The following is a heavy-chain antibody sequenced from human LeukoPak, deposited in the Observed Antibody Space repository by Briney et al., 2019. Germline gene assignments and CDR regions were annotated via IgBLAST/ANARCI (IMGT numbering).Heavy chain of an antibody. V-gene: IGHV6-1*01. J-gene: IGHJ4*02. CDR3: ARGPHSSSWYFDY. CDR2: TYYRSKWYN. D-gene: IGHD3-22*01. CDR1: GDSVSSNSPT. Sequence: SQTLSLTCDISGDSVSSNSPTWTWIRQSPSRGLEWLGRTYYRSKWYNDYAVSVKGRITINPDTSKNQFSLHLNSVTPEDTAVYYCARGPHSSSWYFDYWGQGTLVTVSS.